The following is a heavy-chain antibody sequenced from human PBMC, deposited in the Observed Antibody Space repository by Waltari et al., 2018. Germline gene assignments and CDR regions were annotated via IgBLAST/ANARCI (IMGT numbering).Heavy chain of an antibody. CDR2: IIPIFRTP. CDR3: ARSPGERWLQMFFDY. J-gene: IGHJ4*02. CDR1: GGSFSSYA. Sequence: QVQLAQSGAEVKKPGSSLKVSCKASGGSFSSYAINWVRQVPGQGLEWMGGIIPIFRTPNYAQKFLDRVTITAEESTNTVYMELRSLRPEDTAVYYCARSPGERWLQMFFDYWGQGTLVTVSS. D-gene: IGHD5-12*01. V-gene: IGHV1-69*01.